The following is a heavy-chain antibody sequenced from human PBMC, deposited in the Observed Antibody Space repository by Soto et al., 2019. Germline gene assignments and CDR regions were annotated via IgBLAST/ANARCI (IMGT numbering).Heavy chain of an antibody. CDR2: IYWDDEE. Sequence: QIPLKESGPTLVKPTQTLTLTCTFSGFSLSTSGVGVGWIRQPPGKALEWLAVIYWDDEERYSPSLKSRITVAKDTSKNQVVLTMTNMDPVDTATYYCAHRTYYTAGRQFDHWGQGTLVTVSS. D-gene: IGHD3-3*01. V-gene: IGHV2-5*02. CDR3: AHRTYYTAGRQFDH. J-gene: IGHJ4*02. CDR1: GFSLSTSGVG.